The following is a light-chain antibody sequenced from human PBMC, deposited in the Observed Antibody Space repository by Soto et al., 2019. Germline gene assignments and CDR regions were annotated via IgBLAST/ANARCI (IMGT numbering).Light chain of an antibody. CDR1: QSISFY. CDR3: QQRSNWPT. J-gene: IGKJ5*01. V-gene: IGKV3-11*01. CDR2: DAS. Sequence: ELVLTQSRTTLSLYPGRRSTLPCRASQSISFYLTWYQHKPGQAPRLLIYDASNRATGIPARFSGSGYGTDFTLTISSLEPEDFAVYYCQQRSNWPTFGQGTRLEIK.